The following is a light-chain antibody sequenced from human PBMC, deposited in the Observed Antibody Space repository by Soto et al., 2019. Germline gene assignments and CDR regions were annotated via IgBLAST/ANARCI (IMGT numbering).Light chain of an antibody. V-gene: IGKV3-20*01. Sequence: DIVLTQSPGTLSLSPGDRATLSCRASQSLSSRFLAWYQQKPGQAPRLLIYGASIRATGIPDRFSGSGSGTDFTLTVSRLEPEDFAVYFCQQFGGSPYAFGLGTKLEI. CDR3: QQFGGSPYA. CDR2: GAS. J-gene: IGKJ2*01. CDR1: QSLSSRF.